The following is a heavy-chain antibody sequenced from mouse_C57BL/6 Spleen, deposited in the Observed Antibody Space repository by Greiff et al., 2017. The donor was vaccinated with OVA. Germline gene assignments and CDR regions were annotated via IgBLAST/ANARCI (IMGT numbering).Heavy chain of an antibody. CDR3: TTDYGSSYGFDY. CDR2: IDPENGDT. D-gene: IGHD1-1*01. V-gene: IGHV14-4*01. Sequence: EVQLQQSGAELVRPGASVKLSCTASGFNIKDDYMHWVKQRPEQGLEWIGWIDPENGDTEYASKFQGKATITADTSSNTAYLQLSSLTSEDTAVYYCTTDYGSSYGFDYWGQGTTLTVSS. J-gene: IGHJ2*01. CDR1: GFNIKDDY.